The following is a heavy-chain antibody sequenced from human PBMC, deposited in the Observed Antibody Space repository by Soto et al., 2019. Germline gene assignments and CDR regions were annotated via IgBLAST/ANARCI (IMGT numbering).Heavy chain of an antibody. D-gene: IGHD2-21*02. Sequence: EVQLVESGGGLVQPGGSLRLSCAASGFSFSDHYMDWVRQAPGKGLEWVGRSRNKANSYTTEYAASVKGRFTIAGDDSKNSLYLQMNSLKTEDTAVYFCASRVVVTLINAFDIWGQGTMVTVSS. V-gene: IGHV3-72*01. CDR1: GFSFSDHY. CDR2: SRNKANSYTT. J-gene: IGHJ3*02. CDR3: ASRVVVTLINAFDI.